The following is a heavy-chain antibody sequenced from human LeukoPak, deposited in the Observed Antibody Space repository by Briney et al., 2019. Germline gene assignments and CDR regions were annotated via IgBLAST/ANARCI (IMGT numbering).Heavy chain of an antibody. CDR1: GFTFDDHA. Sequence: PGGSLRLSCAASGFTFDDHAMHWVRQAPGKGLEWVSGISWNSGPIRYADSVRGRFTISRDNATNSVYLQMNSLRSEDTALYYCGKSRGYYNSIDYWGQGTLLTVSS. CDR2: ISWNSGPI. V-gene: IGHV3-9*01. D-gene: IGHD1-26*01. J-gene: IGHJ4*02. CDR3: GKSRGYYNSIDY.